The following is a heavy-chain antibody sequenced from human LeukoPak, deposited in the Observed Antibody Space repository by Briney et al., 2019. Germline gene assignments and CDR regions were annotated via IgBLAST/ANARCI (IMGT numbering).Heavy chain of an antibody. CDR2: INKSGST. J-gene: IGHJ5*02. D-gene: IGHD1-14*01. CDR1: GGSFSGYY. Sequence: SETLSLTCAVSGGSFSGYYWSWIRKPPETGLELIGKINKSGSTNYNPSLTIRVTITVDPSKNEFSQKQTSLTAADTAMYYCGRGRSRNPLGGHWFDPRGQGDLDTLSS. CDR3: GRGRSRNPLGGHWFDP. V-gene: IGHV4-34*01.